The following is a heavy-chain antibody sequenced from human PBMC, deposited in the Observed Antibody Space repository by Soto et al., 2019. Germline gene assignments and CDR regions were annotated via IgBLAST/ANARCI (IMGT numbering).Heavy chain of an antibody. J-gene: IGHJ5*02. CDR1: GFTFSGSA. D-gene: IGHD3-10*01. CDR3: TRNPHDYYCSAYYNWFDP. CDR2: IRSKANSYAT. Sequence: EVQLVESGGGLVQPGGSLKLSCAASGFTFSGSAMHWVRQASGKGLEWVGRIRSKANSYATAYAASVKGRFTISRDDSKKTAYLQMYSLKTEDTAVYYCTRNPHDYYCSAYYNWFDPWGQGTLVTVSS. V-gene: IGHV3-73*01.